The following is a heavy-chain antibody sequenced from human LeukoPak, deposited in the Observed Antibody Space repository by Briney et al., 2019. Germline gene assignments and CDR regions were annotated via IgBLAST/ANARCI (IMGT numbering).Heavy chain of an antibody. J-gene: IGHJ6*03. Sequence: ASVKVSCKASGYSFTGYYIHWVRQAPGQGLEWMGWINPDGGVTKSAQKFQGRVTMTRDKSINTVYMELSGLTSDDTALYYCARGPNHYYYMDFWGTGTTVSVSS. CDR3: ARGPNHYYYMDF. CDR2: INPDGGVT. CDR1: GYSFTGYY. V-gene: IGHV1-2*02. D-gene: IGHD2-8*01.